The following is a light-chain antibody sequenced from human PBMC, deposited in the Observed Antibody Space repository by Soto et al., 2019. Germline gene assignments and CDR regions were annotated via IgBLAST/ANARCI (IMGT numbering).Light chain of an antibody. V-gene: IGLV2-23*02. Sequence: QSALTQPASVSGSPGQSITFSCTGTSSDVGGYNVVSWYQQHPGRAPKLIISEVNKRPSGTSDRVSGSKSGSTASLTISGLQAEDEADSYCSSYAGTATHTVFGGGAQLTVL. J-gene: IGLJ7*01. CDR3: SSYAGTATHTV. CDR1: SSDVGGYNV. CDR2: EVN.